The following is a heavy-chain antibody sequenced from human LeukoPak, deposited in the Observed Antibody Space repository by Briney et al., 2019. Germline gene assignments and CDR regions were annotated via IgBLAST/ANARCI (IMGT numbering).Heavy chain of an antibody. J-gene: IGHJ4*02. CDR2: ISSSSSYT. CDR1: GFTFSGYS. Sequence: PGGSLRLSCVDSGFTFSGYSMNWVRQAPGKGLEWVSSISSSSSYTNYADSVRGRFTISRENAKNSLYLQMNSLRAEDTAVYYCARKKTTEGPRGGYFDYWGQGTLVTVSS. D-gene: IGHD1-1*01. V-gene: IGHV3-21*01. CDR3: ARKKTTEGPRGGYFDY.